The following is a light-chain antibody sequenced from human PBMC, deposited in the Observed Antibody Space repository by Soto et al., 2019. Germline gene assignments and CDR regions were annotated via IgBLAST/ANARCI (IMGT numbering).Light chain of an antibody. V-gene: IGKV3-11*01. Sequence: EIVLTQSPATVSLSPGERATLSCRASQTVHKYLAWYQQKPGQAPRLLIYDASTRATGIPARFSGSGSATDFTLTISSVEPEDFAVYYCQQRHDWPRITFGQGTRLEI. CDR1: QTVHKY. CDR3: QQRHDWPRIT. J-gene: IGKJ5*01. CDR2: DAS.